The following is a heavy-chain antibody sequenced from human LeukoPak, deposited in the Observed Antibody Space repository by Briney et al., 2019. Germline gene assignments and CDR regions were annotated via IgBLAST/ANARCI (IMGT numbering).Heavy chain of an antibody. Sequence: GGSLRLSCVVSGITLSNYGMSWVRQAPGKGLEWVSGISERGGSTNYADSVKGRFIISRDSPKNTLYLQMNSLRAEDTAVYFCAKRGVVIRVVLVGFHKEAYYFDSWGQGALVTVSS. D-gene: IGHD3-10*01. CDR1: GITLSNYG. J-gene: IGHJ4*02. CDR3: AKRGVVIRVVLVGFHKEAYYFDS. V-gene: IGHV3-23*01. CDR2: ISERGGST.